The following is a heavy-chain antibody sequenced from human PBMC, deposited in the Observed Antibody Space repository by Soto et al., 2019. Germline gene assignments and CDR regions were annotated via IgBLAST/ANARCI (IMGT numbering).Heavy chain of an antibody. CDR3: ARDGWYSSGWYLRGDNYYGMDV. CDR2: ISYDGSNK. J-gene: IGHJ6*02. V-gene: IGHV3-30-3*01. Sequence: QVHLVQSGADVRKPGASVHVSCRASGYIFSSYAMHWVRQAPGKGLEWVAVISYDGSNKYYADSVKGRFTISRDNSKNTLYLQMNSLRAEDTAVYYCARDGWYSSGWYLRGDNYYGMDVWGQGTTVTVSS. CDR1: GYIFSSYA. D-gene: IGHD6-19*01.